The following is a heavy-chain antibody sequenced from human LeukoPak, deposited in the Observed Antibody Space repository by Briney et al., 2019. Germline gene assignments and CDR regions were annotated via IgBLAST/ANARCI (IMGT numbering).Heavy chain of an antibody. V-gene: IGHV4-30-2*01. J-gene: IGHJ4*02. CDR3: ARDYRQTSGYPTPFDY. Sequence: PSQTLSLTCAVSGASVSSGGYSWAWIRQPPGKGLEWIGYIYHNGNTYYNPSLKSRVTISVDTSKNQFSLKLSSVTAADTAVYYCARDYRQTSGYPTPFDYWGQGTLVTVSS. D-gene: IGHD3-3*01. CDR1: GASVSSGGYS. CDR2: IYHNGNT.